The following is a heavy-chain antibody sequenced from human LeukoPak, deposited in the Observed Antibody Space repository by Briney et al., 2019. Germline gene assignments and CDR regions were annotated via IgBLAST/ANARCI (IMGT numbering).Heavy chain of an antibody. Sequence: SETLSLTCTVSGYSISSGYYWGWVRQPPGKGLEWIGSIYHSGSTYYNPSLKSRVTISVDTSKNQFSLKLSSVTAADTAVYYCARLAAGEDWAYYYYYYMDVWGKGTTVTVSS. CDR3: ARLAAGEDWAYYYYYYMDV. CDR2: IYHSGST. CDR1: GYSISSGYY. J-gene: IGHJ6*03. D-gene: IGHD6-13*01. V-gene: IGHV4-38-2*02.